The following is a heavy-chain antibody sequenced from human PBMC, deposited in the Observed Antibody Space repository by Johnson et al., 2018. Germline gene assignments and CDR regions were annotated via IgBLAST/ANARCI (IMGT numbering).Heavy chain of an antibody. CDR1: GFSVSGDY. D-gene: IGHD3-10*01. J-gene: IGHJ6*03. CDR2: ISDEGET. Sequence: VQLVESGGALIQPGGSLRLSCAASGFSVSGDYMTWVRQAPGKGLEWVSLISDEGETYYADSVQGRFIISRDESKNTLYLQMNSLRAEDTAVYYCTRDQRPGRRGGNYFHMEVWGKGTTVIVSS. V-gene: IGHV3-53*01. CDR3: TRDQRPGRRGGNYFHMEV.